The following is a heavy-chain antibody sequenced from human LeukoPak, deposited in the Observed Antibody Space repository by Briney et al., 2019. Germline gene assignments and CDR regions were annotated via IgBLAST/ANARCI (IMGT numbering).Heavy chain of an antibody. Sequence: SETLSLTCTVSGGSISSYYWSWFRKPGGKGLEWIGDIYYSRSTNYNPSLKSRPTISVDTSKNQFTLKLRSVIAADKAVYYCAAEFDYWGQGTLVTVYS. J-gene: IGHJ4*02. V-gene: IGHV4-59*01. CDR2: IYYSRST. CDR1: GGSISSYY. CDR3: AAEFDY.